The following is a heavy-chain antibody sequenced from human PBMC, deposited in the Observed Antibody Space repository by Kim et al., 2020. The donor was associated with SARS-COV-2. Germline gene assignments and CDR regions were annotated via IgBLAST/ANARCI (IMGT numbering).Heavy chain of an antibody. CDR3: ARSRFPIVGIAAAGTFFDY. D-gene: IGHD6-13*01. V-gene: IGHV3-11*06. J-gene: IGHJ4*02. Sequence: KRRFTISRDNAKTPLYLQMNSVRAEDTAVYYCARSRFPIVGIAAAGTFFDYWGQGTLVTVSS.